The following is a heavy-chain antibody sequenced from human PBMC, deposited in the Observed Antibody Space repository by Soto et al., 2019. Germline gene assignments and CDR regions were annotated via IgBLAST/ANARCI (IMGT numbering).Heavy chain of an antibody. J-gene: IGHJ4*02. D-gene: IGHD2-15*01. Sequence: QLQLQESGSGLVKPSQTLSLTCAVSGGSISSGGYSWSWIRQPPGKGLQWIGYIYHSGSTYYNPPRKSRVTISVDRSKNQSSLKLSSVTAADTAVYYCARGQVVAAPHWGQGTLVTVSS. CDR3: ARGQVVAAPH. CDR1: GGSISSGGYS. CDR2: IYHSGST. V-gene: IGHV4-30-2*01.